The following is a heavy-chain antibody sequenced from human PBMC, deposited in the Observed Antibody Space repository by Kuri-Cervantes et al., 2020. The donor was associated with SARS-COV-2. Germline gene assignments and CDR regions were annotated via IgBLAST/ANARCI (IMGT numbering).Heavy chain of an antibody. J-gene: IGHJ5*02. CDR3: AKSNSTADGGFDP. CDR2: ISYDGSNK. V-gene: IGHV3-30*18. D-gene: IGHD6-13*01. CDR1: GFTFSSYG. Sequence: GGSLRLSCAASGFTFSSYGMHWVRQAPGKGLEWVAVISYDGSNKYYADSVKGRFTISRDNYKNTLYLQMNSLRADETAVYYCAKSNSTADGGFDPWGQGTLVTVSS.